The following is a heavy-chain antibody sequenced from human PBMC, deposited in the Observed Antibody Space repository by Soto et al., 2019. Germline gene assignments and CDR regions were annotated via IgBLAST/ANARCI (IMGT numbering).Heavy chain of an antibody. Sequence: SETLSLACTVSGGSISSGTYYWSWIRQPPGKGLEWIGYIYYSGSTYYNPSLKSRVTISVDTSKNQFSLKLSSVTAADTAVYYWSRESGPGMSRFGVDYRGQGTLVAVS. J-gene: IGHJ4*02. CDR3: SRESGPGMSRFGVDY. CDR2: IYYSGST. D-gene: IGHD3-10*01. V-gene: IGHV4-31*03. CDR1: GGSISSGTYY.